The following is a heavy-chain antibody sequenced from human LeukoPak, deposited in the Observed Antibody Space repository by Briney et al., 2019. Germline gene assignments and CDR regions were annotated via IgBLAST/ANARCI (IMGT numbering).Heavy chain of an antibody. CDR3: ARAKPEGRGAQYYCYYMDV. CDR1: GGTFSSYA. CDR2: IIPIFGTA. D-gene: IGHD1-14*01. J-gene: IGHJ6*03. V-gene: IGHV1-69*05. Sequence: SVKVSCKASGGTFSSYAISWVRQAPGQGLEWMGGIIPIFGTANYAQKFQGRVTITTDESTSTAYMELSSLRSEDTAVYYCARAKPEGRGAQYYCYYMDVWGKGTTVTVSS.